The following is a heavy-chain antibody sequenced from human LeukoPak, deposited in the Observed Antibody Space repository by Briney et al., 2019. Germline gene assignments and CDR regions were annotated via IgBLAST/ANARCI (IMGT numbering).Heavy chain of an antibody. Sequence: ASVKVSCKASGCTFTSYGISWVRQAPGQGLEWMGWISAYNGNTNYAQKLQGRVTMTTDTSTSTAYMELRSLRSDDTAVYYCARDGGEDSGSYYGYFDYWGQGTLVTVSS. CDR1: GCTFTSYG. CDR3: ARDGGEDSGSYYGYFDY. J-gene: IGHJ4*02. D-gene: IGHD1-26*01. V-gene: IGHV1-18*01. CDR2: ISAYNGNT.